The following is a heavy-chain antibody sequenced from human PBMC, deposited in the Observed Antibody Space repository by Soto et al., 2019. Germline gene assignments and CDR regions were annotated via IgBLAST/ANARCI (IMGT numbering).Heavy chain of an antibody. D-gene: IGHD1-26*01. CDR2: IYYSGST. CDR3: AREGESGNYY. J-gene: IGHJ6*01. V-gene: IGHV4-59*01. CDR1: GGSISGYF. Sequence: SETLSLTCTVSGGSISGYFWSWIRQPPGKGLEWIGYIYYSGSTNYNPSLKSRVTISVDTSKNQFSLKLSSVTAADTAVYYCAREGESGNYY.